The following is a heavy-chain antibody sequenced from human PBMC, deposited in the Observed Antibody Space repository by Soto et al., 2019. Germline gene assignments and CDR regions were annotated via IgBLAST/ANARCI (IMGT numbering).Heavy chain of an antibody. CDR1: GGSISSSNW. CDR3: ARKNYFASRSLWFDP. D-gene: IGHD3-10*01. J-gene: IGHJ5*02. Sequence: SETLSLTCAVSGGSISSSNWWSWVRQPPGKGLEWIGEIYHSGSTNYNPSLKSRVTISVDKSNNQFSLKLSSVTAADTAVYYCARKNYFASRSLWFDPWGQGTLVTVSS. V-gene: IGHV4-4*02. CDR2: IYHSGST.